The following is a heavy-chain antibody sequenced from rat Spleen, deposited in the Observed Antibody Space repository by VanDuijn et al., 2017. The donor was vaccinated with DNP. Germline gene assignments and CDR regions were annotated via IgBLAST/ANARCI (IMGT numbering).Heavy chain of an antibody. J-gene: IGHJ2*01. CDR3: AKDEEYYGLLPNYFDY. V-gene: IGHV5-31*01. CDR2: IKSTGGST. D-gene: IGHD1-6*01. Sequence: EVQLVESGGDFVQPGRSLKLSCVASGFTFTNYWMTWIRQVPGKGLEWVASIKSTGGSTYYPDSVRGRFTISRDVPKSTLYLQMESLRSEDTATYYCAKDEEYYGLLPNYFDYWGQGVMVTVSS. CDR1: GFTFTNYW.